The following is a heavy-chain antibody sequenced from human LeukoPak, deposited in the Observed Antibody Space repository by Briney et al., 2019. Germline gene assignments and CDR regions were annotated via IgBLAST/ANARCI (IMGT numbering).Heavy chain of an antibody. CDR3: ARAAIYCSGGSCIYYYYYMDV. V-gene: IGHV1-69*06. D-gene: IGHD2-15*01. CDR1: GGTFSSYA. CDR2: IIPIFGTA. J-gene: IGHJ6*03. Sequence: SVKVSCKASGGTFSSYAISWVRQAPGQGLEWMGGIIPIFGTANYAQKFQGRVTITADKSTSTAYMELSSLRSEDTAVYYCARAAIYCSGGSCIYYYYYMDVWGKGTTVTISS.